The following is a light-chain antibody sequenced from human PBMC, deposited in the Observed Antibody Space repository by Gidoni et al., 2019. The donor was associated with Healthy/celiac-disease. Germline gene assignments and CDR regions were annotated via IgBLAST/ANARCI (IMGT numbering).Light chain of an antibody. J-gene: IGLJ1*01. CDR3: QSADSSGTYYV. CDR1: ALPKQY. V-gene: IGLV3-25*03. Sequence: RITCSGDALPKQYAYWYQQKPGQAPVLVIYKDSERPSGIPERFSGSSSGTTVTLTISGVQAEDEADYYCQSADSSGTYYVFGTGTKVTVL. CDR2: KDS.